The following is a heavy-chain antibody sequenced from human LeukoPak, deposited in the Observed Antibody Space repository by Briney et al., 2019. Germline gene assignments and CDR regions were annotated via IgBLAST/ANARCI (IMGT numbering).Heavy chain of an antibody. CDR2: INTNTGNP. CDR1: GYTFTSYA. V-gene: IGHV7-4-1*02. D-gene: IGHD3-3*01. J-gene: IGHJ5*02. CDR3: ARDVPSGSTNWFDP. Sequence: ASVKVSCKASGYTFTSYAMNWVRQAPGQGLEWMGWINTNTGNPTYAQGFTGRFVFPLDTSVSTAYLQISSLKAEDTAVYYCARDVPSGSTNWFDPWGQGTLVTVSS.